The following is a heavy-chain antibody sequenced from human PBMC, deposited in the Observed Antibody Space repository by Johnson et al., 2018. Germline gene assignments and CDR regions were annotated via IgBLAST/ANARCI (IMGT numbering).Heavy chain of an antibody. CDR3: AKVPYSSSSHPQH. D-gene: IGHD6-6*01. V-gene: IGHV1-8*02. J-gene: IGHJ1*01. CDR2: MNPNSGNT. Sequence: QVQLVQSGAEVKKPGSSVKVSCKASGGTFSSYTISWVRQAPGQGLEWMGWMNPNSGNTGYAGKFQGRVTMTRNTSISTAYMELSSLRAEDTAVYYCAKVPYSSSSHPQHWGQGTLVTVSS. CDR1: GGTFSSYT.